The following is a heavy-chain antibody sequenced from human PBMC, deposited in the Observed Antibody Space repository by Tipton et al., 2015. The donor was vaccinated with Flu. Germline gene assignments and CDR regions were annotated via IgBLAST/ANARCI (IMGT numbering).Heavy chain of an antibody. Sequence: SLRLSCAASGFTFSSYAMHWVRQAPGKGLEWVAVISYDGSNKYYADSVKGRFTISRDNSKNTLYLQMNSLRAEDTAVYYCARDRDWYQLLWTADYWGQGTLVTVPS. D-gene: IGHD2-2*01. CDR1: GFTFSSYA. J-gene: IGHJ4*02. CDR3: ARDRDWYQLLWTADY. CDR2: ISYDGSNK. V-gene: IGHV3-30*04.